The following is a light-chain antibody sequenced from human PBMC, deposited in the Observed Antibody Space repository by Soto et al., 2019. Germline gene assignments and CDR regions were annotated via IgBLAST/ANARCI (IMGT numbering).Light chain of an antibody. V-gene: IGKV3-20*01. CDR1: QTVSSSY. J-gene: IGKJ1*01. CDR3: QQYGTSRWT. Sequence: EIVVTQSPGTLSLSPGERATLSCRASQTVSSSYLAWYQQKPGQAPRLRIYGTSNRATGTSDRFSGSGSGTDVTRTISRLEPEDFEAYYCQQYGTSRWTFGQGTKLDIK. CDR2: GTS.